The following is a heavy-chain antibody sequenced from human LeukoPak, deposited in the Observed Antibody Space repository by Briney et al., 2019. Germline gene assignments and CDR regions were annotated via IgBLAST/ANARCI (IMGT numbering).Heavy chain of an antibody. Sequence: GGSLRLSCAASGFTFSSYGMHWVRQAPGKGLEWVAFIRYDGSNKYYADSVKGRFTISRDNSKNTLYLHMNSLRAEDTAVYYCARDIVATITDRSWFDTWGQGTLVTVSS. D-gene: IGHD5-12*01. V-gene: IGHV3-30*02. CDR2: IRYDGSNK. J-gene: IGHJ5*02. CDR1: GFTFSSYG. CDR3: ARDIVATITDRSWFDT.